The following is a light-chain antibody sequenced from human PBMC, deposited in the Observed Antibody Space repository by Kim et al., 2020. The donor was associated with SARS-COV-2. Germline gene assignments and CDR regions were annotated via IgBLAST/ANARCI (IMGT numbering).Light chain of an antibody. CDR3: QVWDSSVV. CDR1: NIGSKK. V-gene: IGLV3-9*01. CDR2: RDS. Sequence: VSVALGQTARITGGGNNIGSKKVHWYQQKPGQAPVLVIYRDSNRPSGIPERFSGCNSGNTATLTISRAQAGDEADYYCQVWDSSVVFGGGTQLTVL. J-gene: IGLJ2*01.